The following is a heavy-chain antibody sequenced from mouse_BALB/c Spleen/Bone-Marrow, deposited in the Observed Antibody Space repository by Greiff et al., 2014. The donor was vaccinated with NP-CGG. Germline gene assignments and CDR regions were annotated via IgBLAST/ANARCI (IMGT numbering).Heavy chain of an antibody. D-gene: IGHD4-1*01. V-gene: IGHV1-80*01. CDR1: GYAFSSYW. CDR3: ARVRNWADY. CDR2: IYPGDGDT. Sequence: SGAELVRPGSSVKISCKASGYAFSSYWMNWVKQRPGQGLEWIGQIYPGDGDTNYNGKFKGKATLTADKSSSTAYMQLSSLTAEDAAVYFGARVRNWADYWGQGTTLTVSS. J-gene: IGHJ2*01.